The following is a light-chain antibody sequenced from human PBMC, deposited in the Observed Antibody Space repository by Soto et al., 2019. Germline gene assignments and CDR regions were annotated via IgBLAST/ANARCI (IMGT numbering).Light chain of an antibody. V-gene: IGKV1-5*01. Sequence: EIQITHAPSNLSTSVLDRVTITFRASQSISSWLAWYQQKPGKAPKLLIYDAYSLESGTPSRFSGRRSGTEFTLTIASVQPEDFATYYCQQYSSYSPLNCGGGHKVDIK. J-gene: IGKJ4*01. CDR1: QSISSW. CDR2: DAY. CDR3: QQYSSYSPLN.